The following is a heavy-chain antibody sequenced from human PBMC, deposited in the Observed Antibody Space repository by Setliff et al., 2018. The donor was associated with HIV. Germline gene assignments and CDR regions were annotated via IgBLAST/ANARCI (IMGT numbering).Heavy chain of an antibody. CDR1: GYTFTSYG. J-gene: IGHJ4*02. Sequence: ASVKVSCKASGYTFTSYGISWVRQAPGQGLEWMGWISAYNGNTNYAQKLQGRVTMTTDTSTSTAYVELRSLRSDDTAVYYCAVPHCSSTSCLKGYYFDYWGQGTLVTVSS. CDR3: AVPHCSSTSCLKGYYFDY. D-gene: IGHD2-2*01. V-gene: IGHV1-18*01. CDR2: ISAYNGNT.